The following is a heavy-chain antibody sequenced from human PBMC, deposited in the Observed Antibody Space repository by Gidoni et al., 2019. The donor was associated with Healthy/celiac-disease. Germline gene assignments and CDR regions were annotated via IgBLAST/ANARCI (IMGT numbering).Heavy chain of an antibody. CDR2: IWYDVIHN. Sequence: QVQLVESGGGEVKPGRTRRRPGAASGCTVSSYGMHWVRKAPGKGLELVAVIWYDVIHNYSADSVQVRFPISRDNSNNTLYLQLHSLRAADTAVYYCASAGSSGWYFDYWGQGTLVTVSS. V-gene: IGHV3-33*01. CDR1: GCTVSSYG. J-gene: IGHJ4*02. CDR3: ASAGSSGWYFDY. D-gene: IGHD6-19*01.